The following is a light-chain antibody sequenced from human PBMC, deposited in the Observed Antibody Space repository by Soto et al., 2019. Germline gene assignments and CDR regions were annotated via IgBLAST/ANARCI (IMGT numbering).Light chain of an antibody. CDR2: DAS. CDR1: QSVSSY. J-gene: IGKJ4*01. V-gene: IGKV3-11*01. CDR3: QQRSNWPTT. Sequence: EIVLTQSPVTLSLSPGERATLSCRASQSVSSYLAWYQQKPGQAPRLLIYDASNRATGIPARFSGSGSGTDFTLTISSLELEDYAVYYYQQRSNWPTTFGGGTKV.